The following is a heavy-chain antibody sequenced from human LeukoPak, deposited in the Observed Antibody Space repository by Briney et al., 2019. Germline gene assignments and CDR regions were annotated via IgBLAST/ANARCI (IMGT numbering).Heavy chain of an antibody. CDR3: ARGRVGATLEYFQH. V-gene: IGHV4-39*07. CDR1: GGSISSSSYY. Sequence: SETLPLTCTVSGGSISSSSYYWGWIRQPPGKGLEWIGSIYYSGSTYYNPSLKSRVTISVDTSKNQFSLKLSSVTAADTAVYYCARGRVGATLEYFQHWGQGTLVTVSS. CDR2: IYYSGST. J-gene: IGHJ1*01. D-gene: IGHD1-26*01.